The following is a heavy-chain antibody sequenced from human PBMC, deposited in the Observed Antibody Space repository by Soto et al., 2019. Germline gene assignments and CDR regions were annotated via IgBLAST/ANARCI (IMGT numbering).Heavy chain of an antibody. V-gene: IGHV1-69*13. Sequence: SVKVSCKAFGGAFSSNAISWMRQAPGQGLEWIGTISPIFGTANYAQKFQGRVTITADESTSTAYMELSSLRSEDTAVYYCGGVVTEKAFDIWGQGTMVTVSS. CDR3: GGVVTEKAFDI. D-gene: IGHD2-21*02. J-gene: IGHJ3*02. CDR1: GGAFSSNA. CDR2: ISPIFGTA.